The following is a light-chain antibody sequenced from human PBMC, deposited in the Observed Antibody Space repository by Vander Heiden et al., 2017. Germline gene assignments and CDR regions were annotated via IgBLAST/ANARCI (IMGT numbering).Light chain of an antibody. CDR1: SSNIGNNY. CDR3: AVWDDSLSGYV. Sequence: QSVLTQPPSASGTPGQRVTISCSGSSSNIGNNYVNWYQQLPGTAPKRLIYRNSHRPSRVPDRLSGSKSGTSASLAISGLRSEDEADYYCAVWDDSLSGYVFGTGTKVTVL. J-gene: IGLJ1*01. CDR2: RNS. V-gene: IGLV1-47*01.